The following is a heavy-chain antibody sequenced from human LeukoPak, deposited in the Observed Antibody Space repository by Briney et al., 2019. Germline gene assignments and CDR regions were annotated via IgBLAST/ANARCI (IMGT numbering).Heavy chain of an antibody. Sequence: GGSLRLSCAASGFTFINAWMNWVRQAPGKGLEWVGRIKSKTDGGTTDYAAPVKGRFTISRDDSKNTLYLQMNSLRAEDTAVYYCAKDYGDYDHYFDYWGQGTLVTVSS. CDR2: IKSKTDGGTT. D-gene: IGHD4-17*01. J-gene: IGHJ4*02. V-gene: IGHV3-15*01. CDR3: AKDYGDYDHYFDY. CDR1: GFTFINAW.